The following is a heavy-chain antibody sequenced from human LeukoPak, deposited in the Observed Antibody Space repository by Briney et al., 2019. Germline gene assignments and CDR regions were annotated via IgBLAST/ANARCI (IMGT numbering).Heavy chain of an antibody. CDR1: GHRFSNYW. D-gene: IGHD3-22*01. CDR2: IYPGDSDT. J-gene: IGHJ3*02. CDR3: ARQPNYFDTRGYLSHAFDI. V-gene: IGHV5-51*01. Sequence: GESLKISCKGSGHRFSNYWIAWVRQMPGKGLEWMGLIYPGDSDTKYNPSFQGQVTISADKSIGTAYLLWSSLRASDTAMYYCARQPNYFDTRGYLSHAFDIWGQGTMVTVS.